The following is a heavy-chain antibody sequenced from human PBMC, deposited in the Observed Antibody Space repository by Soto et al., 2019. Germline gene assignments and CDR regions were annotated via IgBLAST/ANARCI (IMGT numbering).Heavy chain of an antibody. D-gene: IGHD3-3*01. CDR2: ISGSGGTT. Sequence: GGSLRLSCVVSGFSFSSSAMSWVRQAPGKGLEWVSGISGSGGTTYYADSVKGQFTISRDNSKNTLYLQMNSLRAEDTAVYYCAKESDFWSGKGKLFDYWGKRTPVTVSS. CDR3: AKESDFWSGKGKLFDY. V-gene: IGHV3-23*01. J-gene: IGHJ4*02. CDR1: GFSFSSSA.